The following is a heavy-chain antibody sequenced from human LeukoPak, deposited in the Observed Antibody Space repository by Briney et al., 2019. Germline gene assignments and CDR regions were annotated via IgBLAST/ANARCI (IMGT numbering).Heavy chain of an antibody. Sequence: GGSLRLSCAASGFTFSNYDIHWVRQAPGKGLEWVACISYDGSHKFYADAVKGRFTISRDNSKNTLDLQMYSLRAEDTAVYYCAREGPTASAGSGGMDVWGQGTTVTVSS. CDR3: AREGPTASAGSGGMDV. CDR1: GFTFSNYD. V-gene: IGHV3-30*03. CDR2: ISYDGSHK. J-gene: IGHJ6*02. D-gene: IGHD6-13*01.